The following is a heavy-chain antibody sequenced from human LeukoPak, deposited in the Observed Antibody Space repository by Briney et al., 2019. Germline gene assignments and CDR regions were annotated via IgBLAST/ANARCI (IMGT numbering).Heavy chain of an antibody. Sequence: GGSLRLSCAPSGFTFSTHSVNWVRQAPGRGLEWVSYISSSSTTIYYADSVRGRFTISRNNARDSLYLQLISLRAEDTAVYYCAGGESEYSSSGDFAYWGQGTLVTVSS. J-gene: IGHJ4*02. CDR1: GFTFSTHS. D-gene: IGHD6-6*01. CDR2: ISSSSTTI. V-gene: IGHV3-48*01. CDR3: AGGESEYSSSGDFAY.